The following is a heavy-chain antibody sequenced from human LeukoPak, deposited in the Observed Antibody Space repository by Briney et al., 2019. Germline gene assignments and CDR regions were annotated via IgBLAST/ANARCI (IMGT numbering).Heavy chain of an antibody. J-gene: IGHJ4*02. CDR1: GFTVSSNY. D-gene: IGHD3-16*02. V-gene: IGHV3-53*01. Sequence: GGSLRLSCAASGFTVSSNYMSWVRQAPGKGLEWVSIIYSGGTIYYGDSVKGRFTISRDSSDNTVHLQMNSLRAEDTAVYYCAGGGGELYRGSSKYYFDLWGQGTLVTVSS. CDR2: IYSGGTI. CDR3: AGGGGELYRGSSKYYFDL.